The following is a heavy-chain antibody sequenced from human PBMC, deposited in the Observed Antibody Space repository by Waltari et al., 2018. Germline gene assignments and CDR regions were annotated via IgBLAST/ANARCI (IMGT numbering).Heavy chain of an antibody. D-gene: IGHD2-15*01. CDR3: ARDRGRGLYLDT. Sequence: SVSSNDWWSWVRQPPGKGLEWIGQIHGSGKTNYNPSFASRVTVSLDTSTDHISLKLTSATAADTAVYYCARDRGRGLYLDTWGQGTLVTVSP. V-gene: IGHV4-4*02. CDR1: SVSSNDW. CDR2: IHGSGKT. J-gene: IGHJ5*02.